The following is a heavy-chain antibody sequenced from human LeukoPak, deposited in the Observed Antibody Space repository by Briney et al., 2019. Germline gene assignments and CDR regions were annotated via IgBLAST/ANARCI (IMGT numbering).Heavy chain of an antibody. CDR3: AVLVPAAPAGP. J-gene: IGHJ5*02. V-gene: IGHV4-39*01. CDR2: IYYSGST. D-gene: IGHD2-2*01. Sequence: SETLSLTCTVSGGSISSSSYFWGWIRQPPGKGLEWIGSIYYSGSTYYNPSLKSRVTISVDTSKNQFSLKLSSVTAADTAVYYCAVLVPAAPAGPWGRGTLVTVSS. CDR1: GGSISSSSYF.